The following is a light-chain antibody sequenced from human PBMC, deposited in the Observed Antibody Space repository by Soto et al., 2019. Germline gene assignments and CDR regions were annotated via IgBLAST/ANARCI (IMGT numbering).Light chain of an antibody. CDR1: SSNIGENY. J-gene: IGLJ3*02. CDR2: ENN. Sequence: QTVVTQPPSVSAAPGQKVTISCSGSSSNIGENYVSWYQQLPGTAPKLLIYENNKRPSGIPDRFSGSKSGTSATLGITGLQTGDEADYYCGTWDSSLSAGWVFGGGTKLTVL. V-gene: IGLV1-51*02. CDR3: GTWDSSLSAGWV.